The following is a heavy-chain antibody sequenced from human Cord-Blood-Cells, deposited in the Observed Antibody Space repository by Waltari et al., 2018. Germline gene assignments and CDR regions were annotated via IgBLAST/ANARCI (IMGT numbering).Heavy chain of an antibody. J-gene: IGHJ2*01. CDR3: ARDHPYCSSTSCYSWYFDL. CDR1: GGSISSYY. V-gene: IGHV4-59*01. Sequence: ESGPGLVKPSETLSLTCTVYGGSISSYYWSWIRQHAGKGLEWIGYIYYSGSTNYNPSLKSRVTISVDTSKNQFSLKLSSVTAADTAVYYCARDHPYCSSTSCYSWYFDLWGRGTLVTVSS. D-gene: IGHD2-2*02. CDR2: IYYSGST.